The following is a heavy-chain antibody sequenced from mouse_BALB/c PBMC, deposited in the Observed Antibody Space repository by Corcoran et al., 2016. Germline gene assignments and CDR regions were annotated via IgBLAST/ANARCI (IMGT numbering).Heavy chain of an antibody. J-gene: IGHJ1*01. CDR1: GFNIKDTY. Sequence: EVQLQQSGAELVKPGASAKLSCTASGFNIKDTYMHWVKQRPEQGLEWIGRIDPANGNTKYDPKFQGKATITADTSSNTAYLQLSSLTSEDTAVYYCARWDWYFDVWGAGTTVTVS. CDR2: IDPANGNT. CDR3: ARWDWYFDV. V-gene: IGHV14-3*02.